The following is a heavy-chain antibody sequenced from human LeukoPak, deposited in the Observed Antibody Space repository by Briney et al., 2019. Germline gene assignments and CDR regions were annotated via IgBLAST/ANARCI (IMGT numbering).Heavy chain of an antibody. Sequence: GGSLRLSCAASGFSFSSYEMNWVRQAPGKGLEWVAYISETRSSMNYADSVKGRFTISRDNAKNSLYLQMNSLRAEDTAVYYCARAYYYDSSANTWGDYFDYWGQGTLVTVSS. CDR3: ARAYYYDSSANTWGDYFDY. CDR1: GFSFSSYE. CDR2: ISETRSSM. V-gene: IGHV3-48*03. D-gene: IGHD3-22*01. J-gene: IGHJ4*02.